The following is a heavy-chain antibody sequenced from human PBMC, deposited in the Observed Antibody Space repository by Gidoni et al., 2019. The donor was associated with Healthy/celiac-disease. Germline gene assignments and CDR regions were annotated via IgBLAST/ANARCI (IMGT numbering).Heavy chain of an antibody. Sequence: QVQLVQSGAEVKKPGSSVKVSCKASGGTFSSYTISWVRQAPGQGLEWMGRIIPILGIANYAQKFQGRVTITADKSTSTAYMELNSLRSEDTAVYYCARAAGVVGAKDWFDPWGQGTLVTVSS. D-gene: IGHD1-26*01. J-gene: IGHJ5*02. V-gene: IGHV1-69*02. CDR1: GGTFSSYT. CDR2: IIPILGIA. CDR3: ARAAGVVGAKDWFDP.